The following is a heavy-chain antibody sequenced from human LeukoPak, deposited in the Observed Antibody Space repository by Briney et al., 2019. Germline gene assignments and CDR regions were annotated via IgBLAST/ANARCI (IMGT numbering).Heavy chain of an antibody. CDR1: GFTFSSYS. J-gene: IGHJ3*02. V-gene: IGHV3-21*04. CDR2: ISGSGSYI. Sequence: PGGSLRLSCVASGFTFSSYSMNWVRQAPGKGLEWVSSISGSGSYIYYADSVKGRFAISRDNAKNSLYLQMNTLRAEDTAVYYCAKLHDGSGYYYQPDAFDIWGQGTMVTVSS. D-gene: IGHD3-22*01. CDR3: AKLHDGSGYYYQPDAFDI.